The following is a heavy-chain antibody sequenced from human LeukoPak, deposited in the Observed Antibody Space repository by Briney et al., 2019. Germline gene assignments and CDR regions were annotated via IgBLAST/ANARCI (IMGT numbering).Heavy chain of an antibody. CDR2: IVGSGDST. CDR3: AKDIGRVDTASTYMDV. CDR1: GFTFGVYA. D-gene: IGHD5-18*01. V-gene: IGHV3-23*01. J-gene: IGHJ6*03. Sequence: GGSLRLSCAASGFTFGVYAMSWVRQAPGKGLEWISTIVGSGDSTWYADSVKGRFSISRDNSKNTLYLQMNSLRVEDTALYYCAKDIGRVDTASTYMDVWGQGTMVTVSS.